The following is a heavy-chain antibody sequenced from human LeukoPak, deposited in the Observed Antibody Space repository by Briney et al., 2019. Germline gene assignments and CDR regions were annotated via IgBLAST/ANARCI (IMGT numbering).Heavy chain of an antibody. D-gene: IGHD2-21*01. J-gene: IGHJ4*02. V-gene: IGHV1-69*05. CDR3: GAQRCAGPSNFDY. CDR2: VIPIFGTA. CDR1: GGTFSSYA. Sequence: EASVKVSCKASGGTFSSYAISWVRHAPEQGLEWMGRVIPIFGTANYAQKLQGRVTITTDESTSTAYMELSSLRSEDTGVYYCGAQRCAGPSNFDYWGQGTLVTVSS.